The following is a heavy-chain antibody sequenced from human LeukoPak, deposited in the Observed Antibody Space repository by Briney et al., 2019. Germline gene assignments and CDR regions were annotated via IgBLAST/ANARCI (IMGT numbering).Heavy chain of an antibody. V-gene: IGHV3-30*02. CDR3: AKDWDIAVAGCDY. J-gene: IGHJ4*02. D-gene: IGHD6-19*01. Sequence: PGGSLRLSCAASGFTFSSYGMHWVRQAPGKGLEWVAFIYYDGSIKYHADSVKGRFTISRDNSKNTLYLQMNSLRAEDTAVYYCAKDWDIAVAGCDYWGQGTLVTVSS. CDR2: IYYDGSIK. CDR1: GFTFSSYG.